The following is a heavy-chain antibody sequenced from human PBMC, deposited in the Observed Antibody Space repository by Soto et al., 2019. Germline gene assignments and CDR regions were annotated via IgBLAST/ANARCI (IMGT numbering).Heavy chain of an antibody. CDR2: IYYSGYA. J-gene: IGHJ6*02. CDR3: ARLGDPAAPASRVIDV. D-gene: IGHD2-2*01. V-gene: IGHV4-31*03. Sequence: PSETLPVTCIIFPGYISTSAYYQKWIRQHPGKGLEWIGYIYYSGYAQYNRSLRSRIVMSVGTSKNQCSLKLSSVTAAETPVYYCARLGDPAAPASRVIDVWGRGTTVTVSS. CDR1: PGYISTSAYY.